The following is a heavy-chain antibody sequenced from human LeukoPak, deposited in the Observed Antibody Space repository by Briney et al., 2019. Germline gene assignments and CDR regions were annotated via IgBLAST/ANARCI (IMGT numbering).Heavy chain of an antibody. J-gene: IGHJ4*02. CDR1: GYNSTHYG. D-gene: IGHD1-14*01. V-gene: IGHV1-18*04. Sequence: ASVKVSCKASGYNSTHYGLSWVRQAPGQGLEWMGWISGYNYKTDYAQNLKGRVTMTTDTSTSTAYMELGSLTSDDTAVYYCAREETTVWPPYPCYWGQGTLVTVSS. CDR3: AREETTVWPPYPCY. CDR2: ISGYNYKT.